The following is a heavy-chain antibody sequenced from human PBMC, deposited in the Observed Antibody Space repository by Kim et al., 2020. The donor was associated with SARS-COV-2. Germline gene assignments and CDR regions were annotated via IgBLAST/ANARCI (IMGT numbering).Heavy chain of an antibody. D-gene: IGHD3-22*01. J-gene: IGHJ4*02. CDR3: AVGHDSSGYGDY. Sequence: SETLSLTCAVYGGSFSGYYWSWIRQPPGKGLEWIGEINHSGSTNYNPSLKSRVTISVDTSKNQFSLKLSSVTAADTAVYYCAVGHDSSGYGDYWGQGTLVTVSS. V-gene: IGHV4-34*01. CDR2: INHSGST. CDR1: GGSFSGYY.